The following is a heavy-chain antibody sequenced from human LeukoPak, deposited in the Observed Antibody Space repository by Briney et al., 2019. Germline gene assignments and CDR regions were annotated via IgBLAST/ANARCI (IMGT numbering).Heavy chain of an antibody. Sequence: ASVKVSCKASGYTFTSYDINWVRQAPGQGLEWMGWMNPNSGNTGYAQKFQGRVTMTRNTSISTAYMELSSLRSEDTAVYYCARLRITMVRGVIINHFDYWGQGTLVTVSS. CDR3: ARLRITMVRGVIINHFDY. V-gene: IGHV1-8*01. CDR1: GYTFTSYD. J-gene: IGHJ4*02. CDR2: MNPNSGNT. D-gene: IGHD3-10*01.